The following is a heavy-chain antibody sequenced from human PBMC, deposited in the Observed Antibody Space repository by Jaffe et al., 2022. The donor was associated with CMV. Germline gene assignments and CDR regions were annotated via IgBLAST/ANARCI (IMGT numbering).Heavy chain of an antibody. Sequence: QVQLVQSGAEVKKPGASVKVSCKASGYTFTSYGISWVRQAPGQGLEWMGWISAYNGNTNYAQKLQGRVTMTTDTSTSTAYMELRSLRSDDTAVYYCARDLSDYGDYFRAPPLDYWGQGTLVTVSS. CDR3: ARDLSDYGDYFRAPPLDY. V-gene: IGHV1-18*01. CDR2: ISAYNGNT. CDR1: GYTFTSYG. J-gene: IGHJ4*02. D-gene: IGHD4-17*01.